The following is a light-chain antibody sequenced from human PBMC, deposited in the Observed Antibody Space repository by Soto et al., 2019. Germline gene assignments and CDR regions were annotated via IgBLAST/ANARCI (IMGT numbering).Light chain of an antibody. Sequence: QSALTQPPSASGTPGQRVTISCSGSSSNIGSNYVYWYQQLPGTAPKLLIYRNNQRPSGVPDRSSGSKSGTSASLAISGLRSEDEADYYCAAWDDSLSGYVFGTGTKVTVL. CDR1: SSNIGSNY. J-gene: IGLJ1*01. V-gene: IGLV1-47*01. CDR3: AAWDDSLSGYV. CDR2: RNN.